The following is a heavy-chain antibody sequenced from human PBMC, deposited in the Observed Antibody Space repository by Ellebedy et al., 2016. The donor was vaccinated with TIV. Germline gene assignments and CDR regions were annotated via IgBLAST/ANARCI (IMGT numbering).Heavy chain of an antibody. D-gene: IGHD3-22*01. CDR1: GDTFSNYA. V-gene: IGHV1-69*13. Sequence: AASVKVSCKASGDTFSNYAINWVRQAPGQGLEWMGGIIPIFCPANYAQKFQGRVTITADESTNTAYMELSSLRSEDTAVYYCARDREYYYDSSGHYPFKPFYIYGMDVWGQGTTVTVSS. J-gene: IGHJ6*02. CDR3: ARDREYYYDSSGHYPFKPFYIYGMDV. CDR2: IIPIFCPA.